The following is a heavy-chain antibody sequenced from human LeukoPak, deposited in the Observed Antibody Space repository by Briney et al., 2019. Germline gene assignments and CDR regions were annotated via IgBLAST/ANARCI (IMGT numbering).Heavy chain of an antibody. V-gene: IGHV3-30*02. CDR2: IRYDGSNK. CDR1: GFTFSSYG. Sequence: GGSLRLSCAASGFTFSSYGMHWVRQAPGKGLEWVAFIRYDGSNKYYADSVKGRFTISRDNSKNTLYLQMNSLRAEDTAVYYCAKIPRCSSISCYEPMDAFDIWGQGTMVTVSS. D-gene: IGHD2-2*01. J-gene: IGHJ3*02. CDR3: AKIPRCSSISCYEPMDAFDI.